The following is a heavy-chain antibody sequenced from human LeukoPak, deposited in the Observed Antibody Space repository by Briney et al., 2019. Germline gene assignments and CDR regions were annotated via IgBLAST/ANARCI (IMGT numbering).Heavy chain of an antibody. CDR1: GFTFSNHG. J-gene: IGHJ4*02. V-gene: IGHV3-23*01. CDR2: IRGSGFST. D-gene: IGHD6-13*01. CDR3: ARDHIAAASPDY. Sequence: PGGSLRLSCAASGFTFSNHGMSWVRQAPGKGLEWVSGIRGSGFSTDYADSVKGRFTISRDNAKNSLYLQMNSLRAEDTAVYYCARDHIAAASPDYWGQGTLVTVSS.